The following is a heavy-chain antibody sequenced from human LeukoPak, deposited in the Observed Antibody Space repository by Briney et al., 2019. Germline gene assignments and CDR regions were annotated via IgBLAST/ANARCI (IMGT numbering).Heavy chain of an antibody. J-gene: IGHJ4*02. Sequence: SVTVSFKSSGGTFIIYAISWVRQAPGQGREWVGRIIPSLGIANYAQKFQGRVTITADKSTSTAYMELSSLRSEDTAVYYCARERLYYYDSSGYYPLGYWGQGTLVTVSS. CDR1: GGTFIIYA. D-gene: IGHD3-22*01. V-gene: IGHV1-69*04. CDR2: IIPSLGIA. CDR3: ARERLYYYDSSGYYPLGY.